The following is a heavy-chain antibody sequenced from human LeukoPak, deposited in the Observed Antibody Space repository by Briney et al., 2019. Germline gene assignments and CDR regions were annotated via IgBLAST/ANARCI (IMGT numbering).Heavy chain of an antibody. D-gene: IGHD1-20*01. J-gene: IGHJ4*02. CDR2: TYYRSKWIY. V-gene: IGHV6-1*01. CDR1: GEGVSTNGIG. Sequence: SQTLSLTCAISGEGVSTNGIGWNWIRQSPSRGLEWLGRTYYRSKWIYDFAASVKSRISISPDTSKNQFSLQLNSVTPEDTAVYYCTRGFNWNYFDYWAQGTLVTVSS. CDR3: TRGFNWNYFDY.